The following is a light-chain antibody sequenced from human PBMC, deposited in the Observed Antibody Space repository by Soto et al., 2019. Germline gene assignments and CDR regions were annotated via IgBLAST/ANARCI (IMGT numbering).Light chain of an antibody. Sequence: EIVLTQSPGTLSLSPGERATLSCRASQSVSGNSFAWYQQKPGQAPRLLIYDVSTRATGIPERFSGSGSGTDFTLTISRLEPEDFAVYYCQQYGTSLPITFGQGTRLDIK. CDR1: QSVSGNS. J-gene: IGKJ5*01. V-gene: IGKV3-20*01. CDR3: QQYGTSLPIT. CDR2: DVS.